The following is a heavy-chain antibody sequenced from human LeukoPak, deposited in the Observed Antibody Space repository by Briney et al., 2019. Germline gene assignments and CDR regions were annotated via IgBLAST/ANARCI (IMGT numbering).Heavy chain of an antibody. Sequence: SETLSLTCTVSGGSISSYYWSWIRQPPGKGLEWIGYIYYSGSTNYNPSLKSRVTTSVDTSKNQFSLKLSSVTAADTAVYYCARDVSARAGSYSSYYYGMDVWGQGTTVTVSS. CDR1: GGSISSYY. J-gene: IGHJ6*02. CDR2: IYYSGST. D-gene: IGHD3-10*01. V-gene: IGHV4-59*01. CDR3: ARDVSARAGSYSSYYYGMDV.